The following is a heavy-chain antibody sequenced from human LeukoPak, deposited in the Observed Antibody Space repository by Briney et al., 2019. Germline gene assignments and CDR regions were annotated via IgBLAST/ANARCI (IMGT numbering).Heavy chain of an antibody. D-gene: IGHD3-22*01. V-gene: IGHV4-59*01. Sequence: SETPSLTSTVAAGSIGSLYWGWIRHLAGSWRGWIGYSYYMGTNNYNTSLKRQVRIPVATSKKQSSLRRRSCTARDPAVFYCAREYYYDSSGGVVAFDNWGQGTMVTVSS. CDR2: SYYMGTN. CDR1: AGSIGSLY. CDR3: AREYYYDSSGGVVAFDN. J-gene: IGHJ3*02.